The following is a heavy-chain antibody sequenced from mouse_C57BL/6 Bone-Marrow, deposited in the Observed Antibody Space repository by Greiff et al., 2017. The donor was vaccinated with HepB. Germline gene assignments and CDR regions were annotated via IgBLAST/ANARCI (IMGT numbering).Heavy chain of an antibody. J-gene: IGHJ4*01. CDR1: GFTFSSYG. V-gene: IGHV5-6*02. Sequence: EVKVVESGGDLVKPGGSLKLSCAASGFTFSSYGMSWVRQTPDKRLEWVATISSGGSYTYYPDSVKGRFTISRDNAKNTLYLQMSSLKSEDTAMYYCARRPNGSRNAMDYWGQGTSVTVSS. CDR2: ISSGGSYT. CDR3: ARRPNGSRNAMDY. D-gene: IGHD1-1*01.